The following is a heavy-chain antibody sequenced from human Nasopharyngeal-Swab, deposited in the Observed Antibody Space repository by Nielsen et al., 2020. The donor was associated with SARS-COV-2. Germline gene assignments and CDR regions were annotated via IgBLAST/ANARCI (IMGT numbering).Heavy chain of an antibody. D-gene: IGHD3-10*01. Sequence: CAPEAPGQGFEWMGWFTTVHGDTNYPQRLQGRSTITTDIPTTTVYMELRNLKPDDTDIYYCERDSSLVLGLMPPCDYWGQGTLVTVSS. J-gene: IGHJ4*02. CDR3: ERDSSLVLGLMPPCDY. CDR2: FTTVHGDT. V-gene: IGHV1-18*01.